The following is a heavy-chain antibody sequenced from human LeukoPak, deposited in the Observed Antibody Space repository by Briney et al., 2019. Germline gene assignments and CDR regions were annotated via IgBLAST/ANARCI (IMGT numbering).Heavy chain of an antibody. CDR3: AKYGKSGWSIDN. Sequence: SETLSLTCTVSGGSIGGDYWTWIRQPPGKGLQYIGYIYHTGATNYNPSLKSRVTISVDTSKNQFSLKLNSVTAADTAVYFCAKYGKSGWSIDNWGQGTLVTVSS. D-gene: IGHD6-19*01. CDR1: GGSIGGDY. CDR2: IYHTGAT. V-gene: IGHV4-59*08. J-gene: IGHJ4*02.